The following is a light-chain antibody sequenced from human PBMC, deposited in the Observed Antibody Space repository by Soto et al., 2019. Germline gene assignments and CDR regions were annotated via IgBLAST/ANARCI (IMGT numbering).Light chain of an antibody. Sequence: ETVMTQSPAALSVSPGESATLSCRASQSIASDLAWYQQKPGQALRLLLFGASTRASTIPARFTGSRSGTEFTLTITSLQSEDFAVFYCQQYNTWPRTFGRGTKVEI. J-gene: IGKJ1*01. V-gene: IGKV3-15*01. CDR1: QSIASD. CDR3: QQYNTWPRT. CDR2: GAS.